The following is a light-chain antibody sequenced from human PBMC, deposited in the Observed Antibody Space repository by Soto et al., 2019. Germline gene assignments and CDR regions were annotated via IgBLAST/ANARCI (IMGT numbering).Light chain of an antibody. V-gene: IGKV3-11*01. CDR2: EAS. CDR3: QQRSNWPH. CDR1: QNIKTY. Sequence: EIVLTQSPSTLSWSAGQRATLSCRASQNIKTYLAWYQQRPGQAPRLLIYEASDRATGIPARFSGSGSGTDFTLTINDLEPGDSAVYYCQQRSNWPHFGQGTRLEIK. J-gene: IGKJ5*01.